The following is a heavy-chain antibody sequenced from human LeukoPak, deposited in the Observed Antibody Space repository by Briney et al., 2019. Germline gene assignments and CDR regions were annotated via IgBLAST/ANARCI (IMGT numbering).Heavy chain of an antibody. CDR2: ISAYNGNT. CDR1: GYTFTSYG. V-gene: IGHV1-18*01. J-gene: IGHJ6*03. D-gene: IGHD5-12*01. CDR3: ARIPGRLRADYYYYYMDV. Sequence: GASVKVSCKASGYTFTSYGISWVRQAPGQGLEWMGWISAYNGNTNYAQKLQGRVTMTTDTSTSTAYMELRNLRSDDTAVYYCARIPGRLRADYYYYYMDVWGKGTTVTVSS.